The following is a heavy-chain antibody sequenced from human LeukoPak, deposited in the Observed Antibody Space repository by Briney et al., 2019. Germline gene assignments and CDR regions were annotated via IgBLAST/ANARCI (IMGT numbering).Heavy chain of an antibody. CDR1: GGPISSYY. D-gene: IGHD3-3*01. CDR3: ARHSTDFWSGYYYGMDV. Sequence: SETLSLTCTVSGGPISSYYWSWIRQPPGKGLEWIGYIYYSGSTNYNPSLKSRVTISVDTSKNQFSLKLSSVTAADTAVYYCARHSTDFWSGYYYGMDVWGQGTTVTVSS. CDR2: IYYSGST. V-gene: IGHV4-59*08. J-gene: IGHJ6*02.